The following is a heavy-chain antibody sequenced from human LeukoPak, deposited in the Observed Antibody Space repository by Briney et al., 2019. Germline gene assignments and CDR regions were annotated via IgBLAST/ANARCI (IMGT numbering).Heavy chain of an antibody. Sequence: GGSLRLSCAASGFSFDAYTMHWVRQAPGKGLEYVSAISSNGGSTYYANSVRGRFTISRDNSKNTLFVQMGSLRAEDMAVYYCARDRGYGGNRPETFDIWGQGTMVTVSS. V-gene: IGHV3-64*01. J-gene: IGHJ3*02. D-gene: IGHD4-23*01. CDR3: ARDRGYGGNRPETFDI. CDR2: ISSNGGST. CDR1: GFSFDAYT.